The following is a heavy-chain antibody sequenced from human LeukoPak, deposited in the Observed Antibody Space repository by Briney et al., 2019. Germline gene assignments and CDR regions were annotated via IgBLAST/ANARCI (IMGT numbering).Heavy chain of an antibody. V-gene: IGHV3-21*01. D-gene: IGHD5-12*01. CDR2: ISSSSSYI. Sequence: PGGSLRLSCAASGFTFSSYSMNWVRQAPGKGLEWVSSISSSSSYIYYADSVKGRFTISRDNAKNSLYLQMNSLRAEDTAVYYCARLYDSNRDHSGYGYWGQGTLVTVSS. CDR1: GFTFSSYS. CDR3: ARLYDSNRDHSGYGY. J-gene: IGHJ4*02.